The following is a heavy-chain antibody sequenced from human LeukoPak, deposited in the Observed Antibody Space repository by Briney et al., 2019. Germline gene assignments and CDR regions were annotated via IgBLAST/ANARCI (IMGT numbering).Heavy chain of an antibody. V-gene: IGHV1-69*05. J-gene: IGHJ1*01. D-gene: IGHD5-18*01. Sequence: SVKVSCKASGGTFSSYAISWVRQAPGQGLEWMGGIIPIFGTANYAQKFQGRVTITTDESTSTAYMELISLRSEDTAVYYCARDTGRGYSYGSPEYFQHWGQGTLVTVSS. CDR3: ARDTGRGYSYGSPEYFQH. CDR2: IIPIFGTA. CDR1: GGTFSSYA.